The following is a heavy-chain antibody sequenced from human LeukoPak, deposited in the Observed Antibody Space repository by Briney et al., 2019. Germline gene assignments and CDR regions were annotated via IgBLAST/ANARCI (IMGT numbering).Heavy chain of an antibody. CDR3: ARSPRGYSFYFDY. Sequence: GGSLRLPCAASGFTFSSYSMNWVRQAPGKGLEWVSYISSSGSTIYYADSVKGRFTISRDNAKNSLYLQMNSLRAEDTAVYYCARSPRGYSFYFDYWGQGTLVTVSS. V-gene: IGHV3-48*04. CDR2: ISSSGSTI. CDR1: GFTFSSYS. J-gene: IGHJ4*02. D-gene: IGHD3-22*01.